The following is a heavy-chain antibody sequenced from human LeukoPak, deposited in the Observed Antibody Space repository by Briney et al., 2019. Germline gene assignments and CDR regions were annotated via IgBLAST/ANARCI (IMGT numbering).Heavy chain of an antibody. D-gene: IGHD2-15*01. CDR1: GFTFSSYA. CDR3: ARANLVVVAASTRWNWFDP. CDR2: ISYDGSNK. Sequence: GGSLRLSCAASGFTFSSYAMHWVRQAPGKGLEWVAVISYDGSNKYYADSVKGRFTIPRDNSKNTLYLQMNSLRAEDTAVYYCARANLVVVAASTRWNWFDPWGQGTLVTVSS. V-gene: IGHV3-30-3*01. J-gene: IGHJ5*02.